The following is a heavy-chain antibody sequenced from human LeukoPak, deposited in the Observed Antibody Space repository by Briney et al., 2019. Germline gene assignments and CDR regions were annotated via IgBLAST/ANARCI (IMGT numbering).Heavy chain of an antibody. CDR1: GDSVSSNSAA. Sequence: SQTLSLTCAISGDSVSSNSAAWNWIRQSPSRGLEWLGRTYYRSKWYNDYAVSVKSRITIDPDTSKNQFSLQLNSVTPEDTAVYYCVGRSGSYQVDAFDIWGQGTMVTVSS. CDR3: VGRSGSYQVDAFDI. V-gene: IGHV6-1*01. D-gene: IGHD3-10*01. J-gene: IGHJ3*02. CDR2: TYYRSKWYN.